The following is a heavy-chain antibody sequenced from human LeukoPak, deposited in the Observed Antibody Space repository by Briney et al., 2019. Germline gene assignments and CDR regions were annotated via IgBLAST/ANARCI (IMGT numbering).Heavy chain of an antibody. CDR2: IYSGGTT. D-gene: IGHD3-10*01. Sequence: TGGSLGLSRVGSGFTVSGNHMNWVGQAPGKGLVWSSIIYSGGTTYYADSVKGRFTISRDNSMNTLYLLMNSLRADDTAVYYCAKRLTGSGSYYKFDYWGQGTLVTVSS. CDR3: AKRLTGSGSYYKFDY. J-gene: IGHJ4*02. CDR1: GFTVSGNH. V-gene: IGHV3-53*01.